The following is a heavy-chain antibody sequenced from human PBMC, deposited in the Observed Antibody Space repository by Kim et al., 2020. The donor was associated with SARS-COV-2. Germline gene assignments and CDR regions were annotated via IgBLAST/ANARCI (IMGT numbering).Heavy chain of an antibody. CDR2: ISYDGSNK. J-gene: IGHJ3*02. Sequence: GGSLRLSCAASGFTFSSYAMHWVRQAPGKGLEWVAVISYDGSNKYYADSVKGRFTISRDNSKNTLYLQMNSLRAEDTAVYYCARAYRGAFDIWGQGTMVTVSS. D-gene: IGHD1-26*01. CDR1: GFTFSSYA. CDR3: ARAYRGAFDI. V-gene: IGHV3-30-3*01.